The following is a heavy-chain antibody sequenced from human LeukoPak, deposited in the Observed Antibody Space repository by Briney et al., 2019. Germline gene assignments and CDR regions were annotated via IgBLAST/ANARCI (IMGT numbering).Heavy chain of an antibody. CDR3: ARDTIYYYYYMDV. V-gene: IGHV3-21*01. Sequence: PGGSLRLSCAASGFTFSSYAMSWVRQAPGKGLEWVSSISSSSSYIYYADSVKGRFTISRDNAKNSLYLQMNSLRDEDTAVYYCARDTIYYYYYMDVWGKGTTVTVSS. D-gene: IGHD3-3*01. CDR2: ISSSSSYI. J-gene: IGHJ6*03. CDR1: GFTFSSYA.